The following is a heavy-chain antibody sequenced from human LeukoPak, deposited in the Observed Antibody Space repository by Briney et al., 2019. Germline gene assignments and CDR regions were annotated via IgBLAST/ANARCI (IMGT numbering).Heavy chain of an antibody. V-gene: IGHV3-23*01. D-gene: IGHD3-10*01. J-gene: IGHJ4*02. CDR3: ARASMVRNFDY. CDR2: ISGSGGST. Sequence: GGSLRLSCAASGFTFSSYAMSWVRQAPGKGLEWVSAISGSGGSTYYADSVKGRFTISRDNAKNSLYLQMNSLRAEDTAVYYCARASMVRNFDYWGQGTLVTVSS. CDR1: GFTFSSYA.